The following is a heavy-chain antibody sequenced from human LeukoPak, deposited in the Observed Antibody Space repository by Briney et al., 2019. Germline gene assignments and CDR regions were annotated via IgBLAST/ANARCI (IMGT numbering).Heavy chain of an antibody. J-gene: IGHJ1*01. CDR2: INPNSGGT. CDR1: GYTFTGYY. Sequence: ASVKVSCKASGYTFTGYYMHWVRQAPGQGLEWMGWINPNSGGTNYAQKFQGRVTMTRDTSISIAYMELSRLRSDDTAVYYCARALSYMQQLAEYFQHWGQGTLVTVSS. D-gene: IGHD6-13*01. V-gene: IGHV1-2*02. CDR3: ARALSYMQQLAEYFQH.